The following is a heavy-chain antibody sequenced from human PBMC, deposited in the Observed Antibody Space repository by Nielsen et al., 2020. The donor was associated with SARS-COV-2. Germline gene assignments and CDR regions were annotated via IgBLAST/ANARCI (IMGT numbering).Heavy chain of an antibody. CDR3: ASQRDYYDSSGYYRRDYYYGMDV. V-gene: IGHV4-61*08. J-gene: IGHJ6*02. CDR2: IYYSGST. Sequence: SETLSLTCTVSGGSISSGDYYWSWIRQPPGKGLEWIGYIYYSGSTNYNPSLKSRVTISVDTSKNQFSLKLSSVTAADTAVYYCASQRDYYDSSGYYRRDYYYGMDVWGQGTTVTVSS. D-gene: IGHD3-22*01. CDR1: GGSISSGDYY.